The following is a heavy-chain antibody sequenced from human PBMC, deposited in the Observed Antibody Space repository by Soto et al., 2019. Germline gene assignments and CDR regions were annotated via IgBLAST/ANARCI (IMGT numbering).Heavy chain of an antibody. CDR3: ERATGYSNYGWFDP. CDR1: GCTLSSYA. J-gene: IGHJ5*02. D-gene: IGHD4-4*01. CDR2: IIPIFGTA. V-gene: IGHV1-69*05. Sequence: AAVKVSCTASGCTLSSYAISWVRHSPGQGLEWMGGIIPIFGTANYAQKFQGRVTMTRNTSISTAYMELSSLRSEDTAVYYCERATGYSNYGWFDPWGQGTLVTVSS.